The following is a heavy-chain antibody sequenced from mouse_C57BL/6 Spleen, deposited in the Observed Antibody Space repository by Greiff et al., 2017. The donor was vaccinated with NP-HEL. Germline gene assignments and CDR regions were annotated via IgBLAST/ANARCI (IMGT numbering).Heavy chain of an antibody. V-gene: IGHV1-19*01. CDR3: ARRDFYYDYGLFAY. CDR1: GYTFTDYY. J-gene: IGHJ3*01. CDR2: INPYNGGT. D-gene: IGHD2-4*01. Sequence: EVQLQQSGPVLVKPGASVKMSCKASGYTFTDYYMNWVKQSHGKSLEWIGVINPYNGGTSYNQKFKGKATLTVDKSSSTAYMELNSLTSEDSAVYYCARRDFYYDYGLFAYWGQGTLVTVSA.